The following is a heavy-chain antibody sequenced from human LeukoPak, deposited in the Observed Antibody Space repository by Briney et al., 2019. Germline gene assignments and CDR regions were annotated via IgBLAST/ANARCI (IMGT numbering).Heavy chain of an antibody. V-gene: IGHV4-30-2*01. CDR2: IYHSGST. J-gene: IGHJ6*03. D-gene: IGHD5-12*01. Sequence: SQTLSLTCIVSGGSISSGGYYWSWIRQPPGKGLEWIGYIYHSGSTYYNPSLKSRVTISVDRSKNQFSLKLSSVTAADTAVYYCARDDINHYYYMDVWGKGTTVTVSS. CDR1: GGSISSGGYY. CDR3: ARDDINHYYYMDV.